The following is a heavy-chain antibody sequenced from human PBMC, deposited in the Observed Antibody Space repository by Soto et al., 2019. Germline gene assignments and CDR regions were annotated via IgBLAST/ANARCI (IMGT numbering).Heavy chain of an antibody. Sequence: QVQLVQSGGEVKKPGASVKVSCKSSGYRFETYAMNWVRQAPGQGLEWMGWTSSYNTDTFYADKFQDRVSMTTDTSTGTAYMELRSLSSADTAVYYCARGHGVIIGAMDVWGQGTAVTVSS. CDR1: GYRFETYA. CDR3: ARGHGVIIGAMDV. J-gene: IGHJ6*02. V-gene: IGHV1-18*01. D-gene: IGHD3-3*01. CDR2: TSSYNTDT.